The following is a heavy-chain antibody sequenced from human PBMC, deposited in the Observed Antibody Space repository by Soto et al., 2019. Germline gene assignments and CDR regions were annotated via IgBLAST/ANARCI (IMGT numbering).Heavy chain of an antibody. CDR1: GGSISSGDYY. D-gene: IGHD3-22*01. V-gene: IGHV4-30-4*01. CDR2: IYYSGST. CDR3: ARDSRYYDSSGYYATEINWFDP. Sequence: SETLSLTCTVSGGSISSGDYYWIWIRHPPGKGLEWIGYIYYSGSTYYSPSLKSRVTISVDTSKNQFSLKLSSVTAADTAVYYCARDSRYYDSSGYYATEINWFDPWGQGTLVTVSS. J-gene: IGHJ5*02.